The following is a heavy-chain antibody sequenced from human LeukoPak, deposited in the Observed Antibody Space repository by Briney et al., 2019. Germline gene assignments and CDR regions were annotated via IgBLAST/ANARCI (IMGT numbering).Heavy chain of an antibody. J-gene: IGHJ4*02. CDR1: GLTFTNAW. V-gene: IGHV3-15*01. CDR2: IKSKTDGGTV. CDR3: TTDPGNYEIF. Sequence: PGGSLRLSCATSGLTFTNAWMSWVRQAPGKGLEWVGRIKSKTDGGTVDYASPVKGRFTISRDDSRNTLSLEMNFLKTEDTAVYYCTTDPGNYEIFWGQGTLVSVSS. D-gene: IGHD4-11*01.